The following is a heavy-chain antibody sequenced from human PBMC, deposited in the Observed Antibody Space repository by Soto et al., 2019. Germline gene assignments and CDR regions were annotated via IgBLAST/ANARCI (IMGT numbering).Heavy chain of an antibody. CDR2: ISSGGFIT. D-gene: IGHD2-2*01. Sequence: GGSLRLSCAASGFTFSDYYMSWIRQAPGKGLEWVSYISSGGFITYYADSVKGRFTTSWDKAKNSLYLQMNTLSANDTAVYYCATGVVPATKWGYYSYGLDVWGQGTTVTVSS. CDR3: ATGVVPATKWGYYSYGLDV. V-gene: IGHV3-11*01. CDR1: GFTFSDYY. J-gene: IGHJ6*02.